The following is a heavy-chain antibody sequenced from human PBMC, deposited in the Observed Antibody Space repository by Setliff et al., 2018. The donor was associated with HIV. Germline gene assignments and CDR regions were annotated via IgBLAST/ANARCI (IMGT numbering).Heavy chain of an antibody. D-gene: IGHD2-2*02. CDR3: ARDAAAPAAIEGAFDI. J-gene: IGHJ3*02. V-gene: IGHV3-48*03. Sequence: AGGSLRLSCAASGFTFSSSEMNWVRQAPGKGLEWVSYISSSSNTIYYADSVKGRFTISRDNAKNSLYLQLNSLRDEDTAVYYCARDAAAPAAIEGAFDIWGQGTMVTVSS. CDR1: GFTFSSSE. CDR2: ISSSSNTI.